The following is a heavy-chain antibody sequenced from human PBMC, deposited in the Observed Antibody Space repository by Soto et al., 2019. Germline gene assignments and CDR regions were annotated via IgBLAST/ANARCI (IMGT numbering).Heavy chain of an antibody. V-gene: IGHV5-51*01. CDR2: IYPGDSDT. CDR1: GYSFTSYW. Sequence: GESLKISCKGSGYSFTSYWIGWVRQMPGKGLEWMGIIYPGDSDTRYSPSFQGQVTISADKSISTAYLQWSSLKASDTAMYYCARQGRYSSATGWYFDYWGQGTLVTVSS. J-gene: IGHJ4*02. CDR3: ARQGRYSSATGWYFDY. D-gene: IGHD6-19*01.